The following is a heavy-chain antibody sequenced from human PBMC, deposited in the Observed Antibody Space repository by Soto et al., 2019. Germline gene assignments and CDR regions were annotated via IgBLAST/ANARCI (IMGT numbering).Heavy chain of an antibody. CDR1: GFTFSSYA. CDR2: ISGSGGST. CDR3: ARDLSFSRWTHFDY. J-gene: IGHJ4*02. V-gene: IGHV3-23*01. D-gene: IGHD2-2*01. Sequence: GGSLRLSCAASGFTFSSYAMSWVRQAPGKGLEWVSAISGSGGSTYYADSVKGRFTISRDNSKNTLYLQMNSLRAEDTAVYYCARDLSFSRWTHFDYWGQGTLVTVSS.